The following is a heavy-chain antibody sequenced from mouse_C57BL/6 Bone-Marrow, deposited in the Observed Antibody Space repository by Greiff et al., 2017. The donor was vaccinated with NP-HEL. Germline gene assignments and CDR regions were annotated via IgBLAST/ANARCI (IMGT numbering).Heavy chain of an antibody. CDR3: ARRTYDYDDAMDY. D-gene: IGHD2-4*01. CDR2: IYPRSGNT. J-gene: IGHJ4*01. V-gene: IGHV1-81*01. CDR1: GYTFTSYG. Sequence: VQVVESGAELARPGASVKLSCKASGYTFTSYGISWVKQRTGQGLEWIGEIYPRSGNTYYNEKFKGKATLTADKSSSTAYMELRSLTSEDSAVYFCARRTYDYDDAMDYWGQGTSVTVSS.